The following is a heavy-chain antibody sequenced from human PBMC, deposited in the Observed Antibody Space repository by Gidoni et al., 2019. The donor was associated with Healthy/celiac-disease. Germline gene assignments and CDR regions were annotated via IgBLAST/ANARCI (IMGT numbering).Heavy chain of an antibody. CDR3: ARDAGIAAAVRFDY. D-gene: IGHD6-13*01. V-gene: IGHV4-34*01. J-gene: IGHJ4*02. CDR2: INHSGST. Sequence: QVQLQQWGAGLLKPSETLSLTCAVYGGSFSGYYWSWIRQPPGKGLEWIGEINHSGSTNYNPSLKSRVTISVDTSKNQFSLKLSSVTAADTAVYYCARDAGIAAAVRFDYWGQGTLVTVSS. CDR1: GGSFSGYY.